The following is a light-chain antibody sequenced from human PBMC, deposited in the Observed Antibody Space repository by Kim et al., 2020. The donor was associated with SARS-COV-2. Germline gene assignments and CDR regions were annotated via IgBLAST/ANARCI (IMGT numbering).Light chain of an antibody. CDR1: SSDIGGYNY. J-gene: IGLJ1*01. CDR2: DVS. Sequence: SPGQAVTISCTGTSSDIGGYNYVYWYQQHPGKAPKLKIYDVSKRPSGVPDRFSGSKSGNTASLTISGLQTEDEADYYCSSYAGTYVFGTGTKVTVL. CDR3: SSYAGTYV. V-gene: IGLV2-11*01.